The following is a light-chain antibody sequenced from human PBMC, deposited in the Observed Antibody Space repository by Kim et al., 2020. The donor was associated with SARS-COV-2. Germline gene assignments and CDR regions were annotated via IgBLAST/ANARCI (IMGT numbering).Light chain of an antibody. CDR3: KQYGSSPWT. CDR1: QSVSSSY. Sequence: EIVLTQSPGTLSLSPGERATLSCRDSQSVSSSYLAWYQQKPGQAPRLLIYGASSRATGIPDRFSGSGSGTDFTLTISRLEPEDFAVYYCKQYGSSPWTFSQGTKVDIK. V-gene: IGKV3-20*01. J-gene: IGKJ1*01. CDR2: GAS.